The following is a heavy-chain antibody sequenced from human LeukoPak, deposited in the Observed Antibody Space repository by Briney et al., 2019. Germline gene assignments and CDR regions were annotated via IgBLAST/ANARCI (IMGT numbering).Heavy chain of an antibody. CDR3: AREKETSDYYSQDY. J-gene: IGHJ4*02. CDR1: GFTFSNYW. Sequence: PGGSLRLSCAASGFTFSNYWMSWVRQTPGEGLEWVADIKADGSKKYFLDSVKGRFTISRDNNKNSLYLQMNSLRVEDTALYYCAREKETSDYYSQDYWGQGTLVTVSS. CDR2: IKADGSKK. D-gene: IGHD3-22*01. V-gene: IGHV3-7*01.